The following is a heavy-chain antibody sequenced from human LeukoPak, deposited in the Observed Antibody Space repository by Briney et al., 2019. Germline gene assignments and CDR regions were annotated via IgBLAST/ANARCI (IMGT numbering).Heavy chain of an antibody. D-gene: IGHD2/OR15-2a*01. CDR2: IYYSGST. Sequence: SQTLSLTCTVSGGSISSGGYYWSWIRQHPGKGLEWIGYIYYSGSTCYNPSLKSRVTISVDTSKNQFSLKLSSVTAADTAVYYCARATTFPSLAFDIWGQGTMVTVSS. CDR1: GGSISSGGYY. J-gene: IGHJ3*02. V-gene: IGHV4-31*03. CDR3: ARATTFPSLAFDI.